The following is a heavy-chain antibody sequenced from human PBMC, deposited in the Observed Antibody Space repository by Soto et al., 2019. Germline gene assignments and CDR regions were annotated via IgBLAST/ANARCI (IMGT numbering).Heavy chain of an antibody. D-gene: IGHD2-21*01. J-gene: IGHJ4*02. CDR2: IFYSGSF. V-gene: IGHV4-31*03. Sequence: PSETLSLTCTVSGGSISSGTSYWSWIRQRPGKGLEWIGYIFYSGSFYYTPSLRGRVMILADTSKNQFTLRLSSVTAADTAVYYCARHVAVARTRGFDSWGQGTLVTVSS. CDR3: ARHVAVARTRGFDS. CDR1: GGSISSGTSY.